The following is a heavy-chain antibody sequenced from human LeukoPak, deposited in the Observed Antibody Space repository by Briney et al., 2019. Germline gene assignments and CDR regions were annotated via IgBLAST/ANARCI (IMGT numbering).Heavy chain of an antibody. Sequence: PSETLSLTCTVSGGSISSYYWSWIRQPPGKGLEWIAYISDIGSINYNPSLKSRVTMSVDTSKNQFSLKLSSVTAADTAVYYCARGGYSSGWYLAFDIWGQGTMVTVSS. D-gene: IGHD6-19*01. J-gene: IGHJ3*02. CDR2: ISDIGSI. V-gene: IGHV4-59*12. CDR1: GGSISSYY. CDR3: ARGGYSSGWYLAFDI.